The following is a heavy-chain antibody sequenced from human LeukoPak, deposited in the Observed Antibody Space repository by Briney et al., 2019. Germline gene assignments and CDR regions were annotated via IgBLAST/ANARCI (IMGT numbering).Heavy chain of an antibody. CDR3: ARHSDCSDGTCYDSDAFDL. CDR1: GYSFSSQY. CDR2: LYPGDSNP. V-gene: IGHV5-51*01. Sequence: GESLKISCKASGYSFSSQYIAWVRPLPGKGLEWMAFLYPGDSNPRYSPSFQGQVTISADKSISTAYLQWSSLKASDTAMYYCARHSDCSDGTCYDSDAFDLWGQGTMVTVSS. J-gene: IGHJ3*01. D-gene: IGHD2-15*01.